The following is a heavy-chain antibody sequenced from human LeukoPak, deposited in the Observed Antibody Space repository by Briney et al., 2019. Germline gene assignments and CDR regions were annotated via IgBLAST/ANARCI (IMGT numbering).Heavy chain of an antibody. CDR1: GGSISSYY. V-gene: IGHV4-59*08. J-gene: IGHJ6*02. Sequence: KSSETLSLTCTVSGGSISSYYWSWIRQPPGKGLEWIGYIYYSGSTNYDPSLKSRVTISVDTPKNQFSLKLSSVTAADTAVYYCASYYGDYVGTDYYYYGMDVWGQGTTVTVSS. CDR3: ASYYGDYVGTDYYYYGMDV. D-gene: IGHD4-17*01. CDR2: IYYSGST.